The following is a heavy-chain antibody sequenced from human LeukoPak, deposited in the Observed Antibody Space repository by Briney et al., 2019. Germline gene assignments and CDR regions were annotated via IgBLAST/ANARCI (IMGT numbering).Heavy chain of an antibody. CDR2: IYYSGST. V-gene: IGHV4-59*08. CDR1: GGSISNAF. J-gene: IGHJ4*02. Sequence: SETLSLTCTVSGGSISNAFWSWIRQPPGEGLEWIGYIYYSGSTNYNPSLKSRVTMSVDTSKSQFSLKLTSVTAADTAVYYCARSNGWYYYWGQGTLVTVSS. CDR3: ARSNGWYYY. D-gene: IGHD6-19*01.